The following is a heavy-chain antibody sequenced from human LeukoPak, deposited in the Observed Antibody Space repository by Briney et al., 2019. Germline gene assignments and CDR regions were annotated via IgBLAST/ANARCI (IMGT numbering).Heavy chain of an antibody. CDR3: VRDHDYAFDI. CDR2: ITIGADII. D-gene: IGHD1-1*01. V-gene: IGHV3-48*01. CDR1: GFALSSYS. J-gene: IGHJ3*02. Sequence: GGSLSLSCTASGFALSSYSMNWVRQAPGKGLEWVSYITIGADIIKYADSVKGRFTISRDNAKDSLYLQMNSLRVDDTALYYCVRDHDYAFDIWGQGTTVTVSS.